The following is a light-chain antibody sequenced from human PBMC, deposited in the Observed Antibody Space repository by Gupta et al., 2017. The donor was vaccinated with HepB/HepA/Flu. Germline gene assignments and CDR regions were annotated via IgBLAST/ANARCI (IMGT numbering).Light chain of an antibody. CDR3: GTWDSSLDAYV. J-gene: IGLJ1*01. CDR2: ENN. CDR1: SSNIGNNY. V-gene: IGLV1-51*02. Sequence: SVLTQPPSVSAAPGQKVTIACSGSSSNIGNNYVSWYQQLPGTAPKLLIYENNKRPSGIPDRFSGSTSGTSATLGITGLQTGDEADYYCGTWDSSLDAYVFGTGTKVTVL.